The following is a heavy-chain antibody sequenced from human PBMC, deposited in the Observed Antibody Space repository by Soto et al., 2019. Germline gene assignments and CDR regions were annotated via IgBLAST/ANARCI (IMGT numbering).Heavy chain of an antibody. V-gene: IGHV4-34*01. D-gene: IGHD5-18*01. CDR3: ARLRGYSYGYVRGVWFDP. CDR1: GGSFSGYY. J-gene: IGHJ5*02. Sequence: SETLSLTCAVYGGSFSGYYWSWIRQPPGKGLEWIGEINHSGSTNYNPSLKSRVTISVDTSKNQFSLKLSSVTAADTAVYYCARLRGYSYGYVRGVWFDPWGQGALVTVSS. CDR2: INHSGST.